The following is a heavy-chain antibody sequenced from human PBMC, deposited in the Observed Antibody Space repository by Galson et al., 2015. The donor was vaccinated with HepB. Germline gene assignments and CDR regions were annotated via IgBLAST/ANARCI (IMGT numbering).Heavy chain of an antibody. CDR1: GYTFSGYY. V-gene: IGHV1-2*02. Sequence: SVKDSCKASGYTFSGYYIHWLRQAPGQGLEWMGWINPNSGGTNYSQKFQGRVTMTRDTSISTAYMELRRLRSDDTAVYYCARDITVLRYRIGANCYGALGYWGQGTLVTVSS. D-gene: IGHD2-2*01. CDR2: INPNSGGT. CDR3: ARDITVLRYRIGANCYGALGY. J-gene: IGHJ4*02.